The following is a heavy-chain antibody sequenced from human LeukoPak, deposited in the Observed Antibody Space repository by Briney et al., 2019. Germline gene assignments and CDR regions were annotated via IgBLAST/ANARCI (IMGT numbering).Heavy chain of an antibody. D-gene: IGHD6-19*01. J-gene: IGHJ4*02. CDR1: GFMFTTYA. CDR2: IGGDGGRT. Sequence: PGGSLRLSCAASGFMFTTYAMSWVRQAPGKGLQWVSAIGGDGGRTYYADSVKGRFTIYRDNSKSRLSLQMNSLRAEDTAVYYCAKTLSSGWSGKYYFDYWGQGTLVSVSS. CDR3: AKTLSSGWSGKYYFDY. V-gene: IGHV3-23*01.